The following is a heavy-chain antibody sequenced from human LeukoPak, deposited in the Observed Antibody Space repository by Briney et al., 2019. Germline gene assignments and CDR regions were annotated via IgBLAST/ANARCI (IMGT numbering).Heavy chain of an antibody. V-gene: IGHV4-34*01. D-gene: IGHD2-2*01. Sequence: SETLSLTCAGYGGCFSGYYWRWLRQRPGQGLEGSGDINHSGSTNANPSLKSRVTISDDTSKSQFSLQLSSVTAADTAVYYCAREGLGYCRSTSCYYGMDGWGQGTTVTVSS. CDR1: GGCFSGYY. CDR3: AREGLGYCRSTSCYYGMDG. J-gene: IGHJ6*02. CDR2: INHSGST.